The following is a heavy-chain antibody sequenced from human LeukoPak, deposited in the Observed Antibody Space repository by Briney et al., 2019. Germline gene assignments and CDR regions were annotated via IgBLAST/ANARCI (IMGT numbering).Heavy chain of an antibody. CDR2: INESGDNT. CDR1: GFTFSSNA. D-gene: IGHD2-2*01. Sequence: PGGSLRLSCAASGFTFSSNAMAWVRQAPGKGLEWVSTINESGDNTFYADSVKGRFTISKDNSKSTLFLQMNNLRAEDTAVYHCAKSTANWFDPWGQGTLVTVSS. CDR3: AKSTANWFDP. V-gene: IGHV3-23*01. J-gene: IGHJ5*02.